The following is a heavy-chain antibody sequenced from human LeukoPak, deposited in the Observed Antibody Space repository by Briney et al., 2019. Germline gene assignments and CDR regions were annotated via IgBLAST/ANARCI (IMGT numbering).Heavy chain of an antibody. CDR1: GFTFSSYA. J-gene: IGHJ6*02. V-gene: IGHV3-30-3*01. CDR3: ARSADSSGSPYYYYYYGMDV. D-gene: IGHD3-22*01. Sequence: QAGGSLRLSCAASGFTFSSYAMHWVRQAPGKGLEWVAVISYDGSNKYYADSVKGRFTISRDNSKNTLYLQMNSLRAEDTAVYYYARSADSSGSPYYYYYYGMDVWGQGTTVTVSS. CDR2: ISYDGSNK.